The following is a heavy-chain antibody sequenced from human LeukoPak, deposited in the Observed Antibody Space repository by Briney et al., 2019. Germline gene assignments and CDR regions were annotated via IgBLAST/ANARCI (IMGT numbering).Heavy chain of an antibody. Sequence: PGGSLRLSCAASGFTFSSYAMSWVRQAPGKGLEWVSVISGSGGSTYSADSVKGRFTISRDNSKNTLYLQMNSLRAEDTAVYYCARDLSGYFDYWGQGTLVTVSS. CDR3: ARDLSGYFDY. CDR2: ISGSGGST. V-gene: IGHV3-23*01. CDR1: GFTFSSYA. J-gene: IGHJ4*02. D-gene: IGHD2-15*01.